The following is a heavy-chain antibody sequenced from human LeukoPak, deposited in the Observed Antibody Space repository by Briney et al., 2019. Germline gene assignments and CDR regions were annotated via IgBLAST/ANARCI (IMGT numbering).Heavy chain of an antibody. CDR3: ARERQWNLYYFDY. CDR1: GFTFSSYG. CDR2: IWYDGGNK. Sequence: GGSLRLSCAASGFTFSSYGMHWVRQAPGKGLEWVAVIWYDGGNKYYADSVKGRFTISRDNSKNTLYLQMNSLRAEDTAVYYCARERQWNLYYFDYWGEGTLVTVSS. J-gene: IGHJ4*02. D-gene: IGHD1-1*01. V-gene: IGHV3-33*01.